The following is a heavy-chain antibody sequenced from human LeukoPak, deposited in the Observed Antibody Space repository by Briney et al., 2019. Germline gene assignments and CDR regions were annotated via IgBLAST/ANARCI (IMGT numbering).Heavy chain of an antibody. CDR3: ARSRNYYDTSGYYSFDY. D-gene: IGHD3-22*01. CDR1: GGSISSYY. V-gene: IGHV4-59*08. Sequence: SETLSLTCTVSGGSISSYYWSWIRQPPGKGLEWIGYIYYSGGTNYNPSLKSRVTLSVDTSKNQFSLKLSSVTAADTAVYYCARSRNYYDTSGYYSFDYWGQGTLVTVSS. CDR2: IYYSGGT. J-gene: IGHJ4*02.